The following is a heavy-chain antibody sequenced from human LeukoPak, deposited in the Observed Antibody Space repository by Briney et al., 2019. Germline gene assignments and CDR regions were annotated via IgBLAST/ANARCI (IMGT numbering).Heavy chain of an antibody. Sequence: GGSLRLSCAASGFTFSSYAMSWVRQAPGKGLEWVSAISGSGGSTYYADSVRGRFTISRDNSKNTLYLQMNSLRAEDTAVYYCAKIDGYCYGPDAFDIWGQGTMVTVSS. CDR2: ISGSGGST. CDR3: AKIDGYCYGPDAFDI. V-gene: IGHV3-23*01. D-gene: IGHD5-18*01. J-gene: IGHJ3*02. CDR1: GFTFSSYA.